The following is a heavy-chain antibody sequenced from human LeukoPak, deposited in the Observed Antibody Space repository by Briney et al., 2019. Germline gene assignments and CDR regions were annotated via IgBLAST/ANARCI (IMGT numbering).Heavy chain of an antibody. CDR3: ARAPYYDFWSGYYLGDDY. V-gene: IGHV1-8*01. Sequence: ASVKVSCKASGYTFTSYDINWVRQATGQWLEWMGWMNPNSGNTGYAQKFQGRVTMTRNTSISTAYMELSSLRSEDTAVYYCARAPYYDFWSGYYLGDDYWGQGTLVTVSS. CDR2: MNPNSGNT. CDR1: GYTFTSYD. D-gene: IGHD3-3*01. J-gene: IGHJ4*02.